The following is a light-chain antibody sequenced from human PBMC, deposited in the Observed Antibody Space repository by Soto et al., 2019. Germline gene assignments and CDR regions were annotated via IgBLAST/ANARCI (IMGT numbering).Light chain of an antibody. CDR3: QQLRLYPST. CDR1: QDIAIY. V-gene: IGKV1-9*01. J-gene: IGKJ4*01. CDR2: AAS. Sequence: IHLTQYPASLAASVGDRVTITCRASQDIAIYLAWYQQKPGEAPKLLIYAASTLYGGVPSRFSGSGSGTDFALSITSLQAEDFATYYCQQLRLYPSTFGGGTKVDIK.